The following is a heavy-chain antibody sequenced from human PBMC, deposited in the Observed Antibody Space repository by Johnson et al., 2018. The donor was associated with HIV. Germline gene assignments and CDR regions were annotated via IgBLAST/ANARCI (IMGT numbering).Heavy chain of an antibody. J-gene: IGHJ3*01. D-gene: IGHD2-21*02. CDR2: ISYDGSNK. CDR1: GFTFSSYA. CDR3: AKDWPRWVLTADAFDV. V-gene: IGHV3-30-3*01. Sequence: QVQLVESGGGVVQPGRSLRLSCAASGFTFSSYAMHWVRQAPGKGLEWVTVISYDGSNKYYADSVKGRFTISRDNSKNTLFLQMNSLRVEDTAVYYCAKDWPRWVLTADAFDVWGPGTMVTVSS.